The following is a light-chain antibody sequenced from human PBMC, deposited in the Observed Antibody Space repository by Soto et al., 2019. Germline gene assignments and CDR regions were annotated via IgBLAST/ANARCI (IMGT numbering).Light chain of an antibody. CDR3: QQYNSYSRT. J-gene: IGKJ1*01. CDR1: QSVSSNS. Sequence: EIVLTQSPGTLSLSPGEGDTLSCRASQSVSSNSLAWYQQKPGQAPRLLIYGASTRATGIPDRFSGSGSGTDFTLTINRLEPEDFATYYCQQYNSYSRTFGQGTKVEIK. CDR2: GAS. V-gene: IGKV3-20*01.